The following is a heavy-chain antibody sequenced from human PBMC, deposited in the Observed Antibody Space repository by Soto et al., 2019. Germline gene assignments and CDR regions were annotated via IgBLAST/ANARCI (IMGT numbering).Heavy chain of an antibody. CDR2: ISYDGSNK. Sequence: GGSLRLSCAASGFTFSSYGMHWVRQAPGKGLEWVAVISYDGSNKYYADSVKGRFTISRDNSKNTLYLQMNSLRAKDTAVYYCAKMIVATADYYYYYYMDVWGKGTTVTVSS. CDR1: GFTFSSYG. J-gene: IGHJ6*03. CDR3: AKMIVATADYYYYYYMDV. V-gene: IGHV3-30*18. D-gene: IGHD5-12*01.